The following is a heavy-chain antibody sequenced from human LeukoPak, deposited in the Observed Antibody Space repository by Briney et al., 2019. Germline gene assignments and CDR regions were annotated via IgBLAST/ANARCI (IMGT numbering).Heavy chain of an antibody. J-gene: IGHJ6*02. Sequence: GGSLRLSCAASGFTVSSNYMSWVRQAPGKGLEWVSVIYSGGSTYYADSVKGRFTISRDNSKNTLYLQMNSLRAEDTAVYYCARWAAAGNYYYYGMDVWGQGTTVTVSS. CDR2: IYSGGST. CDR3: ARWAAAGNYYYYGMDV. CDR1: GFTVSSNY. V-gene: IGHV3-53*01. D-gene: IGHD6-13*01.